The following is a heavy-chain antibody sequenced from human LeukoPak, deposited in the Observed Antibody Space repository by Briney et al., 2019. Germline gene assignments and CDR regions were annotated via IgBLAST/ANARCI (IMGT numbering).Heavy chain of an antibody. CDR2: ISISSSYI. CDR3: ARELAYCSGGTCYFDL. Sequence: GGSLRLSCTPSGFTLSSYSMIWVRQAPGKGVEWVSSISISSSYIAYADSLKGRFTISRDNAQNSLYLQMNSLRAEDTAVYYCARELAYCSGGTCYFDLWGQGTLVTVSS. V-gene: IGHV3-21*01. J-gene: IGHJ4*02. D-gene: IGHD2-15*01. CDR1: GFTLSSYS.